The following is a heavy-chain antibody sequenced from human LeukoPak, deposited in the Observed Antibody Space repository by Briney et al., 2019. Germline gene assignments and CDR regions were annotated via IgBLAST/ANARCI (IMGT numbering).Heavy chain of an antibody. CDR1: GGSFSGYY. J-gene: IGHJ1*01. CDR2: IYYSGST. CDR3: TRPVWEVKFGFQH. Sequence: SESLSLTCAVSGGSFSGYYWSWIRQPPGKGLEWIGCIYYSGSTYYNPSLKSRVTISVDTSKNQFSLKLSSVTAADTAVYYCTRPVWEVKFGFQHWRQVTVVTIAS. V-gene: IGHV4-34*01. D-gene: IGHD1-26*01.